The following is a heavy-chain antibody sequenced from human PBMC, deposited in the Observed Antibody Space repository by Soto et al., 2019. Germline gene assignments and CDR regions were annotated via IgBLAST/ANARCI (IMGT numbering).Heavy chain of an antibody. V-gene: IGHV4-4*07. CDR2: IYTSGST. D-gene: IGHD3-10*01. Sequence: SETLSLTCTVSGGSISSYYWSWIRQPAGKGLEWIGRIYTSGSTNYNPSLKSRVTMSVDTSKNQFSLKLSPVTAADTAVYYCARSGRAYGSGSYYHYYGMDVWGQGTTVTVSS. CDR3: ARSGRAYGSGSYYHYYGMDV. CDR1: GGSISSYY. J-gene: IGHJ6*02.